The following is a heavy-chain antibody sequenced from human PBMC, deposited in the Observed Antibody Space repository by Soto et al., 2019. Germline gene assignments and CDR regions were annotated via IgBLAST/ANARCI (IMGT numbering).Heavy chain of an antibody. CDR2: IYYSGST. Sequence: SETLSLTCTVSGGSISSYYWSWIRQPPGKGLEWIGYIYYSGSTNYNPSLKSRVTISVDTSKNQFSLKLSSVTAADTAVYYCARGLAYSSSLNFDYWGQGTLVTVSS. CDR3: ARGLAYSSSLNFDY. CDR1: GGSISSYY. D-gene: IGHD6-6*01. V-gene: IGHV4-59*01. J-gene: IGHJ4*02.